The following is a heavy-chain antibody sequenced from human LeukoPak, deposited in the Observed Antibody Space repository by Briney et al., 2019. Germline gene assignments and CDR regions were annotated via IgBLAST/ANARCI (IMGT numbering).Heavy chain of an antibody. J-gene: IGHJ5*02. CDR1: GYSINSGYY. CDR3: ARVLGCTWPPSYCTNGPGWFDP. D-gene: IGHD2-8*01. CDR2: IYHSGST. V-gene: IGHV4-38-2*02. Sequence: PSETLSLTCTVSGYSINSGYYWGWIRQPPGKGLEWIGSIYHSGSTYFNPSLKSRVTISVDTSKNQFSLKLSSVTAADTAVYYCARVLGCTWPPSYCTNGPGWFDPWGQGTLVTVSS.